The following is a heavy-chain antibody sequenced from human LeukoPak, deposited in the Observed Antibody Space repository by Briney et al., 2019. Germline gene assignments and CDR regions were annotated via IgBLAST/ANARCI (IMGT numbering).Heavy chain of an antibody. CDR1: GGSISSYY. Sequence: SETLSLTCTVSGGSISSYYWSWIRQPAGKGLEWIGRIYTSGSTNYNPSLKSRVTMSVDTSKNQFSLKLSSVTAADTAVYYCARDGVVVPAAIRDYYYYYMDVWGKGTTVTVSS. J-gene: IGHJ6*03. D-gene: IGHD2-2*02. CDR2: IYTSGST. CDR3: ARDGVVVPAAIRDYYYYYMDV. V-gene: IGHV4-4*07.